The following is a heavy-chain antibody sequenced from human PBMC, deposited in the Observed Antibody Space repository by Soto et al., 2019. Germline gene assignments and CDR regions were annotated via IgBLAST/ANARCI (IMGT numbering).Heavy chain of an antibody. CDR3: ARRSFDILTGYFLFDF. Sequence: PSETLSLTCTVSGGSISSSSSYWGWIRQPPGKGLEWIGSIYYSGSTYYNPSLKSRVTMSVATSKNQFSLKLSSVTAADTAMYYCARRSFDILTGYFLFDFWGQGTLVTVSS. V-gene: IGHV4-39*01. CDR2: IYYSGST. D-gene: IGHD3-9*01. CDR1: GGSISSSSSY. J-gene: IGHJ4*02.